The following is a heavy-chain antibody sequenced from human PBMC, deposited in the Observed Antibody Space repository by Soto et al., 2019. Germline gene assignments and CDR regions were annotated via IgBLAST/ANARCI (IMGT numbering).Heavy chain of an antibody. CDR3: ASCIAVAGAEYFQH. Sequence: GGSLRLSCAASGFTFSSYWRSWVRQAPGKGLEWVANIKQDGSEKYYVDSVKGRFTISRDNAKNSLYLQMNSLRAEDTAVYYCASCIAVAGAEYFQHWGQGTLVTVSS. CDR1: GFTFSSYW. J-gene: IGHJ1*01. D-gene: IGHD6-19*01. V-gene: IGHV3-7*03. CDR2: IKQDGSEK.